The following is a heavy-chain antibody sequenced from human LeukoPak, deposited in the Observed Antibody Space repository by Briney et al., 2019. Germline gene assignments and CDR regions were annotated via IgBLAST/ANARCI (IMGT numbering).Heavy chain of an antibody. CDR2: ISAYNGNT. CDR3: ARKYYDILTGYYSFDY. CDR1: GYTFTSYG. V-gene: IGHV1-18*01. J-gene: IGHJ4*02. Sequence: GASVKVSCKASGYTFTSYGISWVRQAPGQGLEWMGWISAYNGNTNYAQKLQGRVTMTTDTSTSTAYMELRSLRSDDTAVYYCARKYYDILTGYYSFDYWGQGTLVTVSS. D-gene: IGHD3-9*01.